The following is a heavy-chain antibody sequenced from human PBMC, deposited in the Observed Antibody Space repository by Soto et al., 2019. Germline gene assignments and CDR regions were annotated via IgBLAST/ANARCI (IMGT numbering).Heavy chain of an antibody. J-gene: IGHJ4*02. Sequence: VQLLASGGGLVQPGGSLRLSCAASGFTFSNYAMSWVRQAPGKGLEWVSAVSGSGGNPYYADSVQGRFTISRDNSKNMLNLQMNSLRAEDTAVYYCAKLNLFVSAAAGRGPFDYWGQGTLVTVSS. CDR3: AKLNLFVSAAAGRGPFDY. CDR2: VSGSGGNP. V-gene: IGHV3-23*01. D-gene: IGHD6-13*01. CDR1: GFTFSNYA.